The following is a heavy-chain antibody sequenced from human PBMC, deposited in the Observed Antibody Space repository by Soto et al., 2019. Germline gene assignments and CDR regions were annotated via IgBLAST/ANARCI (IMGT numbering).Heavy chain of an antibody. D-gene: IGHD3-3*01. CDR3: ARANENDFWSGYYVY. CDR2: ISGSGGST. CDR1: GFTFTSYG. Sequence: GGSLRLSCAASGFTFTSYGMTWVRQAPGKGLEWVSIISGSGGSTAYADSVKGRFTISRDNAKNTLYLQMNSLRAEDTAVYYCARANENDFWSGYYVYWGQGTLVTVSS. J-gene: IGHJ4*02. V-gene: IGHV3-23*01.